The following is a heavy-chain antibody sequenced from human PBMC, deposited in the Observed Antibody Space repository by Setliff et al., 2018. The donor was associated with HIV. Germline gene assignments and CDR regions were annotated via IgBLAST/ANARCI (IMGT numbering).Heavy chain of an antibody. CDR3: AHRERHCFDY. D-gene: IGHD1-1*01. Sequence: SGPTLVNPTQTLTLTCTLSGVSLSTSGVGVSWIRQPPGKALEWLARIDWDDDKYYSSSLATRLTISKDTSKNQVVLKMTNMDAVDTGTYYCAHRERHCFDYWGQGTLVTVSS. J-gene: IGHJ4*02. CDR2: IDWDDDK. V-gene: IGHV2-70*12. CDR1: GVSLSTSGVG.